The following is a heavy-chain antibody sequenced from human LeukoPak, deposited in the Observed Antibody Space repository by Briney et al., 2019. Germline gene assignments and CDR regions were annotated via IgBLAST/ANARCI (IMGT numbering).Heavy chain of an antibody. V-gene: IGHV5-51*01. D-gene: IGHD6-13*01. CDR2: IYPGDSDT. Sequence: GESLKISCKGSGYIFTSYWIGWVRQMPGKGLEWMGIIYPGDSDTRYSPSFQGQVTISADKSISTAYLQWSSLKASDTATYYCAGFIAAAGYDAFDIWGQGTMVTVSS. J-gene: IGHJ3*02. CDR1: GYIFTSYW. CDR3: AGFIAAAGYDAFDI.